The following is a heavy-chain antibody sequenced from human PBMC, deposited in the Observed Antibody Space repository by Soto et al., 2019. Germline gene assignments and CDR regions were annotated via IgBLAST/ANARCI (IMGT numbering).Heavy chain of an antibody. V-gene: IGHV3-30-3*01. J-gene: IGHJ6*02. Sequence: QVQLVESGGGVVQPGRSLRLSWAASGFTFSSYSMHWVRQAPGKGLEWVAVISYDGSDKYYADSVKGRFTISRDNSKNTLYLQMNSLRAEDTAVYYCAREAGVYGSGSYGMDVWGQGTTVTVSS. CDR2: ISYDGSDK. CDR3: AREAGVYGSGSYGMDV. D-gene: IGHD3-10*01. CDR1: GFTFSSYS.